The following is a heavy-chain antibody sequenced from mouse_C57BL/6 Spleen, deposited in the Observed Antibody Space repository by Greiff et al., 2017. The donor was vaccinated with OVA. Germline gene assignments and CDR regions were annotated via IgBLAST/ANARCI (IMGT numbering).Heavy chain of an antibody. V-gene: IGHV1-80*01. CDR3: ARSALYYYGFDY. Sequence: QVQLQQSGAELVKPGASVKISCKASGYAFSSYWMNWVKQRPGKGLEWIGQIYPGDGDTNYNGKFKGKATLTADKSSSTAYMQLSSLISEDSAVYYCARSALYYYGFDYWGQGTTLTVSA. CDR2: IYPGDGDT. J-gene: IGHJ2*01. D-gene: IGHD1-1*01. CDR1: GYAFSSYW.